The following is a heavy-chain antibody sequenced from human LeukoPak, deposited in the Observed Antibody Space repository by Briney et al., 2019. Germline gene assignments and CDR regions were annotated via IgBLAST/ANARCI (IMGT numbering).Heavy chain of an antibody. CDR2: IRSKTDGGTT. J-gene: IGHJ4*02. D-gene: IGHD3-10*01. Sequence: GGSLRLSCAAPGFTFSNAWMSWVRQAPGKGLGWVGRIRSKTDGGTTDYAAPVKGRFTISRDDSKNTLYLQMNSLKTGDTAVYYCTTARNMVRGVIPLDYWGQGTLVTVSS. CDR3: TTARNMVRGVIPLDY. CDR1: GFTFSNAW. V-gene: IGHV3-15*01.